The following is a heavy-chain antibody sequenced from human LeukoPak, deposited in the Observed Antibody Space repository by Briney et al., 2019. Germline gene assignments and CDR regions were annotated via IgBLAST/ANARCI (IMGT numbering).Heavy chain of an antibody. D-gene: IGHD4-17*01. J-gene: IGHJ6*03. CDR1: GFTFSNAW. V-gene: IGHV3-15*01. Sequence: GGSLRLSCAASGFTFSNAWMSWVRQAPGKGLEWVGRIKSKTDGCTTDYAAAVKGRFTIAREDSKTTLYLQMNSLKTEDTAVYYCTTEDGDYYYYMDVWGKGTTVTVSS. CDR2: IKSKTDGCTT. CDR3: TTEDGDYYYYMDV.